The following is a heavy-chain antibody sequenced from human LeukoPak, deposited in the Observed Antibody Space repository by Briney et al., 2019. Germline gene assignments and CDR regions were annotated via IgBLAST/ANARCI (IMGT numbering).Heavy chain of an antibody. V-gene: IGHV3-33*01. CDR3: VRGRGTSLFDL. Sequence: PGGSLRLSCAASGFPFHTFGMHWVRQPPGKGLEWVAGIWSGGNNENYADSVRGRFTISRDNSKHTLFLTMNSLRAEDTAVYYCVRGRGTSLFDLWGQGTTVTVS. J-gene: IGHJ3*01. CDR2: IWSGGNNE. D-gene: IGHD2-15*01. CDR1: GFPFHTFG.